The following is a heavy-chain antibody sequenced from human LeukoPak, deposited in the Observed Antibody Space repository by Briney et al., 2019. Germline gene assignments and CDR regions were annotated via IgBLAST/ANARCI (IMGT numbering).Heavy chain of an antibody. V-gene: IGHV4-39*01. CDR2: IYYSGSI. CDR1: GGSISSSSYY. CDR3: ASGGYYGSGSYYNLRANWFDP. J-gene: IGHJ5*02. D-gene: IGHD3-10*01. Sequence: SETLSLACTVSGGSISSSSYYWGWIRQPPGKGLEWIGSIYYSGSIYYNPSLKSRVTISVDTSKNQFSLKLSSVTAADTAVYYCASGGYYGSGSYYNLRANWFDPWGQGTLVTVSS.